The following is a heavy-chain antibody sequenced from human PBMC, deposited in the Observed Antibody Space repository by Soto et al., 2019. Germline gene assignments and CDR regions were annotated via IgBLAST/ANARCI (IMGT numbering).Heavy chain of an antibody. J-gene: IGHJ4*02. Sequence: GGSLRLSCAASGFTFSRYWMSWVRQAPGKGLEWVAIIKVDGSEEDYVDSVKGRFTISRDNAKNSLFLQMDSLRAEDTAVYYCARDWDGSGWPVDYWGQGTLVTVSS. CDR1: GFTFSRYW. D-gene: IGHD6-19*01. CDR2: IKVDGSEE. CDR3: ARDWDGSGWPVDY. V-gene: IGHV3-7*01.